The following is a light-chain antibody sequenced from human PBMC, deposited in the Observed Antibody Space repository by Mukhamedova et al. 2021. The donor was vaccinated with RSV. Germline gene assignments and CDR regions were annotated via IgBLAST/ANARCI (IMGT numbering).Light chain of an antibody. Sequence: WYQRRVHGKAPKRLIYAASSLQSGVPSRFSGSGSGTEFTLTISSLQPEDFATYYCLQHNSYPWTFGPGPNVSIK. J-gene: IGKJ1*01. CDR3: LQHNSYPWT. CDR2: AAS. V-gene: IGKV1-17*01.